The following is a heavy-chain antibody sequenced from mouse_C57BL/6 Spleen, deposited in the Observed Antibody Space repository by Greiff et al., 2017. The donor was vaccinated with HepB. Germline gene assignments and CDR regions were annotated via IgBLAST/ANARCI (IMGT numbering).Heavy chain of an antibody. D-gene: IGHD2-1*01. J-gene: IGHJ2*01. CDR2: INPNNGGT. Sequence: SGPELVKPGASVKIPCKASGYTFTDYNMDWVKQSHGKSLEWIGDINPNNGGTIYNQKFKGKATLTVDKSSSTAYMELRSLTSEDTAVYYCARRGDGNYEGYFDYWGQGTTLTVSS. CDR3: ARRGDGNYEGYFDY. V-gene: IGHV1-18*01. CDR1: GYTFTDYN.